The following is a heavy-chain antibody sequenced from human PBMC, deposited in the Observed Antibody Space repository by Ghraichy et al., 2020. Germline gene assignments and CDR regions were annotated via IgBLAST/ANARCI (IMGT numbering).Heavy chain of an antibody. D-gene: IGHD3-22*01. Sequence: GGSLRLSCTATGFNFRTYAMTWVRQAPGKGLECVSTFGDDGRTTFYAASVRGRFTFSRDNSENTLNLQMRSLTAEDTAVYYCAKESYHDDARASGRAFDYWGQGTLVTVSS. V-gene: IGHV3-23*01. CDR2: FGDDGRTT. CDR1: GFNFRTYA. J-gene: IGHJ4*02. CDR3: AKESYHDDARASGRAFDY.